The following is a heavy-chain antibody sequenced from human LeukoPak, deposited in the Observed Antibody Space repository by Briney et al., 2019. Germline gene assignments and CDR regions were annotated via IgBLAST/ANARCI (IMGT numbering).Heavy chain of an antibody. J-gene: IGHJ3*02. CDR2: IYYSGST. V-gene: IGHV4-31*03. D-gene: IGHD3-22*01. CDR1: GGSISSGGYY. CDR3: ARHYDSIGADAFDI. Sequence: SETLSLTCTVSGGSISSGGYYWRRIRPHPGKGLEWIGYIYYSGSTYYNPSLKSRVTISVDTSKNQFSLKLSSVTAAYTAVYYCARHYDSIGADAFDIWGQGTMVTVSS.